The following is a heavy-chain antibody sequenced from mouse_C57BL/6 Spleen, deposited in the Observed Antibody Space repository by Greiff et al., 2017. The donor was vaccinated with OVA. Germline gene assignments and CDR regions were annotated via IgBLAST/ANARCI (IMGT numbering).Heavy chain of an antibody. CDR3: ARLYDSYYFDY. J-gene: IGHJ2*01. CDR2: ISGGGGNT. CDR1: GFTFSSYT. Sequence: EVMLVESGGGLVKPGGSLKLSCAASGFTFSSYTMSWVRQTPEKRLEWVATISGGGGNTYYPDSVKGRFTISRDNAKNTLYLQMSSLRSEDTALYYCARLYDSYYFDYWGQGTTLTVSS. V-gene: IGHV5-9*01. D-gene: IGHD2-3*01.